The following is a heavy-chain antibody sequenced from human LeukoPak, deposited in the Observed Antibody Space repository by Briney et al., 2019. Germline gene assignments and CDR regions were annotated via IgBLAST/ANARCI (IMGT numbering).Heavy chain of an antibody. CDR3: ARGPGRGYSYGYFY. CDR1: GYTFTGYY. V-gene: IGHV1-2*02. Sequence: ASVKVSCKASGYTFTGYYMHWVRQAPGQGLEWMGWINPNSGGTNYAQKFQGRVTMTRDTSISTAYMELSRLRSDDTAVYYCARGPGRGYSYGYFYWGQGTLVTVSS. D-gene: IGHD5-18*01. J-gene: IGHJ4*02. CDR2: INPNSGGT.